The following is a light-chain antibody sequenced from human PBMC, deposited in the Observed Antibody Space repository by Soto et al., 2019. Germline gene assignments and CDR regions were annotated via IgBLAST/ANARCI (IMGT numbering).Light chain of an antibody. V-gene: IGKV1-5*01. Sequence: DIQMTQSPSTLSASVGDRVTITCRASQRISTWLAWYQQKPGKAPKVLIYDASSLESGVPSRFSGSGSGTEFTLTISSLQPDDFATYYCQQYNSYPRTFGQGTKVDIK. CDR3: QQYNSYPRT. CDR1: QRISTW. CDR2: DAS. J-gene: IGKJ1*01.